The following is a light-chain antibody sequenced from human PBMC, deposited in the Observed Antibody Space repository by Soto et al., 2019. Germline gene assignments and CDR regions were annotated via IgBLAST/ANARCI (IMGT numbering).Light chain of an antibody. CDR1: QSISSY. CDR3: QQSYSTPWK. CDR2: AAS. J-gene: IGKJ1*01. V-gene: IGKV1-39*01. Sequence: EIQMTQSPSSLSASVGDRVTITCRSSQSISSYLNWYQQKPGKAPKLLIYAASSLQSGVPSRFSGSGSGTDLTLTISSLQPEDFANYYCQQSYSTPWKFGQGTKV.